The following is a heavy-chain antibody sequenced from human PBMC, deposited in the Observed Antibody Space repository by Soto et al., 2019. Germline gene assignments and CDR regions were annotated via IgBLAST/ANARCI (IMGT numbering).Heavy chain of an antibody. J-gene: IGHJ4*02. CDR3: ARKGVAFDY. Sequence: GGSLRLSCAASGFTFSSYSMNWVRQAPGKGLEWISYISTTSSSIYYADSVKGRFTISRDNAKNSLFLQMDSLRDEDTAVYYCARKGVAFDYWGQGALVTVSS. V-gene: IGHV3-48*02. D-gene: IGHD3-3*01. CDR2: ISTTSSSI. CDR1: GFTFSSYS.